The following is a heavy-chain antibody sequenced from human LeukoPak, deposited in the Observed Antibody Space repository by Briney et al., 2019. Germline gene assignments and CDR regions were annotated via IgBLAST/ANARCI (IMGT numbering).Heavy chain of an antibody. V-gene: IGHV3-9*01. J-gene: IGHJ4*02. Sequence: PGGSLRLSCAASGFTFDDYAMHWVRQAPGKGLEWVSGISWNSGSIGYADSVKGRFTISRDNSKNTLYLQMNSLRAEDTAVYYCARCGVAHGNSYYFDYWGQGTLVTVSS. CDR3: ARCGVAHGNSYYFDY. D-gene: IGHD3-3*01. CDR1: GFTFDDYA. CDR2: ISWNSGSI.